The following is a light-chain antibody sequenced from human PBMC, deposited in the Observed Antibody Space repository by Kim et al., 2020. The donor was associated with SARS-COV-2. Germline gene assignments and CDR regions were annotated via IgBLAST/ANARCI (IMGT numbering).Light chain of an antibody. CDR2: SDS. Sequence: GQRVTISCSGSSSNIGSNTVNWYQQFPGPAPKLLIYSDSQRPSGVPDRFSGSKSGTSASLAISGLQSEDEADYYCASWDGSLNGWVFGGGTKLTVL. CDR3: ASWDGSLNGWV. V-gene: IGLV1-44*01. CDR1: SSNIGSNT. J-gene: IGLJ3*02.